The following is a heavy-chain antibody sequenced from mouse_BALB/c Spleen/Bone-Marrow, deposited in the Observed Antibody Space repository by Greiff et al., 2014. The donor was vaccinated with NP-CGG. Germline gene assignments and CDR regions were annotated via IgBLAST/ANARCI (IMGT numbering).Heavy chain of an antibody. J-gene: IGHJ2*01. CDR3: ARDYYGSSDY. Sequence: EVKLMESGGGLVQPGGSLKLSCAASGFTFSSYGMSWVRQTPDKRLELVATINSNGGSTYYPNSVKGRFTISRDNAKNTLYLQMSSLKSEDTAMYCCARDYYGSSDYWGQGTTLTVSS. D-gene: IGHD1-1*01. CDR2: INSNGGST. CDR1: GFTFSSYG. V-gene: IGHV5-6-3*01.